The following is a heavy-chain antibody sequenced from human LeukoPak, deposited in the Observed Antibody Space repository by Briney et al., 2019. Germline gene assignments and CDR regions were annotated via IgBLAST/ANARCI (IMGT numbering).Heavy chain of an antibody. CDR3: ARQKENSWDYYGMDV. CDR2: IYYSGYT. CDR1: GGSISSYY. J-gene: IGHJ6*02. Sequence: SETLSLTCTVSGGSISSYYWIWIRQPPGKGLEWIGYIYYSGYTNYHPSLKSRVTISLDTSKNQFSLKLSSVTAADTAVYYCARQKENSWDYYGMDVWGLGTTVTVSS. D-gene: IGHD3-16*01. V-gene: IGHV4-59*01.